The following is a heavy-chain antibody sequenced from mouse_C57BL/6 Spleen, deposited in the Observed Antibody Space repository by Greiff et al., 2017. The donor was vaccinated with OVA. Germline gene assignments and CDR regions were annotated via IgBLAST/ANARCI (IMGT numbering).Heavy chain of an antibody. CDR2: INYDGSST. J-gene: IGHJ2*01. D-gene: IGHD1-1*01. CDR3: ARERGALYYGSSYYFDY. CDR1: GFTFSDYY. Sequence: EVMLVESEGGLVQPGSSMKLSCTASGFTFSDYYMAWVRQVPEKGLEWVANINYDGSSTYYLDSLKSRFIISRDNAKNILYLQMSSLKSEDTATYYCARERGALYYGSSYYFDYWGQGTTLTVSS. V-gene: IGHV5-16*01.